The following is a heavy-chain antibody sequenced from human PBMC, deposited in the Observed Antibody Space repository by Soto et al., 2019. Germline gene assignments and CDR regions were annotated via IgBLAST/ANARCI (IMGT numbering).Heavy chain of an antibody. CDR1: GGTFSSYA. CDR3: ARGGPSGSGSQKPNYYGMDV. J-gene: IGHJ6*02. CDR2: IIPILWIA. Sequence: ASVKVSCKSSGGTFSSYAISWVRQAPCRGLEWMGGIIPILWIANYAQKCQGRVTITAVKSTSTAYMELSRLRSEDTAVYYCARGGPSGSGSQKPNYYGMDVWGQGTPVTVSS. V-gene: IGHV1-69*10. D-gene: IGHD3-10*01.